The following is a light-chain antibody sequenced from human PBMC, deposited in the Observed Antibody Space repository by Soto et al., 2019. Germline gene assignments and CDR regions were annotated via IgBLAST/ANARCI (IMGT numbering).Light chain of an antibody. CDR1: QGISSW. J-gene: IGKJ5*01. V-gene: IGKV1D-16*01. CDR2: AAS. CDR3: QQYNSYFT. Sequence: IQVTQSPSSLSASVGDRVTIACRASQGISSWLAWYQQKPEKAPKSLIYAASSLQSGVPSRFSGSGSGTDFTLTISRLQTEDFATYYCQQYNSYFTFGQGTRLEI.